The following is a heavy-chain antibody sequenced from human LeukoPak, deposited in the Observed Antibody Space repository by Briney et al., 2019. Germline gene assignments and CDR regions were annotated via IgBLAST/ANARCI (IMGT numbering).Heavy chain of an antibody. D-gene: IGHD4-17*01. CDR1: GGSISSSSYY. J-gene: IGHJ6*02. V-gene: IGHV4-39*07. Sequence: SETLSLTCTVSGGSISSSSYYWGWIRQPPGKGLEWIGSIYYSGSTYYNPSLKSRVTISVDTSKNQFSLKLSSVTAADTAVYYCARVWGYGDPNYYYYYGMDVWGQGTTVTVSS. CDR3: ARVWGYGDPNYYYYYGMDV. CDR2: IYYSGST.